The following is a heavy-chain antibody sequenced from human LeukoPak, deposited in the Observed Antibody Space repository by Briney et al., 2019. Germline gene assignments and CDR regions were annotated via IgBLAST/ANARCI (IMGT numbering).Heavy chain of an antibody. CDR1: GFTFRTYG. CDR3: AKDLTYGEYAGGDAFDI. V-gene: IGHV3-23*01. CDR2: ISGSGTT. Sequence: GGSLRLSCAASGFTFRTYGMNWVRQAPGKGLEWVSVISGSGTTYYADSVKGRFTISRDNSKNTLYLQMNSLRAEDTAVYYCAKDLTYGEYAGGDAFDIWGQGTMVTVSS. D-gene: IGHD4-17*01. J-gene: IGHJ3*02.